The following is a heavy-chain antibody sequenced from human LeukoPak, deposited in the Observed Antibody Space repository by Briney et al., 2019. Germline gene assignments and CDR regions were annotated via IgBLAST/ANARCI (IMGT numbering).Heavy chain of an antibody. CDR3: ARLYVDPMTTTSYYFDS. J-gene: IGHJ4*02. V-gene: IGHV3-7*01. Sequence: TGGSLRLSCEASGFTFSDYWMIWVRQAPGKGLEWVADIKGDESDRFYVDSVRGRFSISRDSAKNSLYLHMNSLRVEDTALYYCARLYVDPMTTTSYYFDSWGQGTLVTVSS. D-gene: IGHD4-17*01. CDR1: GFTFSDYW. CDR2: IKGDESDR.